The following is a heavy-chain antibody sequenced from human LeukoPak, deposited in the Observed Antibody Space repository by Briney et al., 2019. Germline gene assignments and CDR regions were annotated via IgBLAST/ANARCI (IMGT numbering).Heavy chain of an antibody. D-gene: IGHD3-16*02. V-gene: IGHV5-51*01. CDR1: GYSFTSYW. J-gene: IGHJ4*02. CDR2: IYPGDSDT. CDR3: ARGTSFTFGGVIVIGPFDY. Sequence: GESLKISCKGSGYSFTSYWIGWVRQMPGKGLEWMGIIYPGDSDTRYSPSFRGQVTISADKSISTAYLQWSSLKASDTAMYYRARGTSFTFGGVIVIGPFDYWGQGTLVTVSS.